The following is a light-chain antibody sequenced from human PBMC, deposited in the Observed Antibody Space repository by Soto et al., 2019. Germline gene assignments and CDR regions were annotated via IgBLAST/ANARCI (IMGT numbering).Light chain of an antibody. CDR2: DAA. CDR1: QYIGGY. J-gene: IGKJ4*01. CDR3: QQRASWPLT. Sequence: EIVLTQSPATLSLSPGERATLSCRASQYIGGYLAWYQLRPGQGPRLLIFDAASRATGIPDRVSGSGSGTDFTLTISRLEPEDFAVYYRQQRASWPLTFGGGTKVEIK. V-gene: IGKV3-11*01.